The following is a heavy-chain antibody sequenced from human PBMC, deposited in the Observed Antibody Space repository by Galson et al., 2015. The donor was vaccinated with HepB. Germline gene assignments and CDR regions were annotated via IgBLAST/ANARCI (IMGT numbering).Heavy chain of an antibody. Sequence: LRLSCAASGFTFSDYYMSWIRQAPGKGLEWVSYISSSSSYTNYADSVKGRFTISRDNAKHSLYLQMHSLRAEDTAVYYCARMSYYDILTRRDNWFDPWGQGTLVTVSS. CDR3: ARMSYYDILTRRDNWFDP. V-gene: IGHV3-11*03. D-gene: IGHD3-9*01. CDR1: GFTFSDYY. CDR2: ISSSSSYT. J-gene: IGHJ5*02.